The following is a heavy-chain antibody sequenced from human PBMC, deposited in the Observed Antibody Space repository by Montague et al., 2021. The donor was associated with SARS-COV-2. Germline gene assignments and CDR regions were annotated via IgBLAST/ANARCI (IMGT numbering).Heavy chain of an antibody. CDR3: ARSRANVPSRPGFDY. J-gene: IGHJ4*02. Sequence: SQTLSLTCTVSGASVASGNFYWSWIRQPPGEGLEWIGYMYYTEHTNYNPSLESRVTMPVDPSKNQFSLTLTSVTAADTAVYYCARSRANVPSRPGFDYWGQGALVTVSS. CDR2: MYYTEHT. V-gene: IGHV4-61*01. D-gene: IGHD6-6*01. CDR1: GASVASGNFY.